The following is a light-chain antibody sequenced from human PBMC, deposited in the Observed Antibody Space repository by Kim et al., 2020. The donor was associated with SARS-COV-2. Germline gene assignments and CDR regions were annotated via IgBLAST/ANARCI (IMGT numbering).Light chain of an antibody. CDR2: DVS. V-gene: IGLV2-14*03. CDR3: SSYTSSSTLGV. J-gene: IGLJ3*02. CDR1: SSDVGGYNY. Sequence: QAITNSCTGTSSDVGGYNYVSWYQQHPGKAPKLMIYDVSNRPSGVSNRFSGSKSGNTASLTISGLQAEDEADYYCSSYTSSSTLGVFGGGTQLTVL.